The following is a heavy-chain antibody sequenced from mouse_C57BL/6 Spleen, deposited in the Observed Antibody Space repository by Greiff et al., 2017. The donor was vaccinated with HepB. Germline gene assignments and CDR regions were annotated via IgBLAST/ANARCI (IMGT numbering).Heavy chain of an antibody. Sequence: EVQRVESGGGLVQPGGSLKLSCAASGFTFSDYYMYWVRQTPEKRLEWVAYISNGGGSTYYPDTVKGRFTISRDNAKNTLYLQMSRLKSEDTAMYYCARRGVYKGNYVFDYWGQGTTLTVSS. D-gene: IGHD2-1*01. J-gene: IGHJ2*01. CDR3: ARRGVYKGNYVFDY. V-gene: IGHV5-12*01. CDR2: ISNGGGST. CDR1: GFTFSDYY.